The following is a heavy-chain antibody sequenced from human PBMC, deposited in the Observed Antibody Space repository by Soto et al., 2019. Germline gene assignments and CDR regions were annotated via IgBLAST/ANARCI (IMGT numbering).Heavy chain of an antibody. D-gene: IGHD3-22*01. J-gene: IGHJ4*02. V-gene: IGHV4-30-4*01. CDR2: IYNSGST. CDR1: GASVSSDYYY. Sequence: SETLSLTCTVSGASVSSDYYYWSWIRQPPGRGLEWIGHIYNSGSTYSNPSLKSRVTVSLDTSKNQFSLNLSSVTAADTAMYYCARQPYYDSRGYYYDWGQGTLVTSPQ. CDR3: ARQPYYDSRGYYYD.